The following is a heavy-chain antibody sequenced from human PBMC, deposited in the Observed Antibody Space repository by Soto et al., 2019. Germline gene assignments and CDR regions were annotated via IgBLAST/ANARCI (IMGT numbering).Heavy chain of an antibody. V-gene: IGHV5-10-1*01. Sequence: ESLKISCKGSGYSFTSYWISWVRQMPGKGLEWMGRIDPSDSYTNYSPSFQGHVTISADKTISTAYLQWSSLKASDTAMYYCARQKGLSSKGVAARSWYYYGMDVWGQGTTVTVSS. CDR1: GYSFTSYW. J-gene: IGHJ6*02. CDR3: ARQKGLSSKGVAARSWYYYGMDV. D-gene: IGHD6-6*01. CDR2: IDPSDSYT.